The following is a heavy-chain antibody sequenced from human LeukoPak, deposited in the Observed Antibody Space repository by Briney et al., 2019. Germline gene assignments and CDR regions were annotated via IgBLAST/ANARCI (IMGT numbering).Heavy chain of an antibody. CDR2: IKHDGSEE. J-gene: IGHJ5*02. V-gene: IGHV3-7*04. D-gene: IGHD5-12*01. Sequence: GGSLRLSCAASGFTFSTYWMTWVRQAPGKGLELVANIKHDGSEEYYVDSVKGRFTISRDNAKNSLYLQMNSLRAEDTAVYYCARATLYSANWFDPWGQGTLVTVSS. CDR1: GFTFSTYW. CDR3: ARATLYSANWFDP.